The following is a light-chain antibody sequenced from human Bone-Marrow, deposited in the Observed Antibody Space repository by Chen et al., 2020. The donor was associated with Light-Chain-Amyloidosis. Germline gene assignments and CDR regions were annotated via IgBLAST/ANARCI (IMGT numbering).Light chain of an antibody. Sequence: EIVMTQSSATLSVSPGERATLSCRASQSVSSSLAWYQQKPGQAPRLLIYGASTRATGIPARFSGSGSGTEFTLTISSLQSEDFAVYYCQQYNNRPPWTFGQGTKVEIK. CDR1: QSVSSS. V-gene: IGKV3-15*01. CDR2: GAS. J-gene: IGKJ1*01. CDR3: QQYNNRPPWT.